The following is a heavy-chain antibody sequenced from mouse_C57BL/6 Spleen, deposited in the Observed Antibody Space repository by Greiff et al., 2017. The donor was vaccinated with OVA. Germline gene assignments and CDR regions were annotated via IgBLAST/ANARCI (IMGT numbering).Heavy chain of an antibody. V-gene: IGHV1-82*01. CDR3: ARFQLNAMDY. CDR2: IYPGDGDT. D-gene: IGHD3-2*02. CDR1: GYAFSSSW. Sequence: VQLQHSGPELVKPGASVKISCKASGYAFSSSWMNWVKQRPGKGLEWIGRIYPGDGDTNYNGKFKGKATLTADKSSSTAYMQLSSLTSEDSAVYFCARFQLNAMDYWGQGTSVTVSS. J-gene: IGHJ4*01.